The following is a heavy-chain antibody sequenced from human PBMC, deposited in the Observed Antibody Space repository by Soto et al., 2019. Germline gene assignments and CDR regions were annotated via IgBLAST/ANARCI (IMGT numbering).Heavy chain of an antibody. J-gene: IGHJ6*02. CDR3: AKDVRYGSGAYYYGIDV. V-gene: IGHV3-9*01. Sequence: GGSLRLSCAASGFTFVDYAMHWVRQAPGKGLEWVSGISWNSGSIGYADTVKGRFTISRDNAKNSLYLQMNSLRAEDTALYYCAKDVRYGSGAYYYGIDVWGQGTTVTVSS. CDR1: GFTFVDYA. CDR2: ISWNSGSI. D-gene: IGHD3-10*01.